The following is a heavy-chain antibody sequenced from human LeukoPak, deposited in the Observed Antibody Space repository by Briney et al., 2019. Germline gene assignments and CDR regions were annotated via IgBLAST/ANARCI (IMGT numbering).Heavy chain of an antibody. Sequence: PGGSLRLSCAASGFTFSDHYMDWVRQAPGKGLEWVGRTRNKANSYTTEYAASVKGRFTISRDDSKNSLCLQMNSLKTEDTAVYYCARASCSGGSCYSWDYYYYMDVWGKGTTVTVSS. D-gene: IGHD2-15*01. J-gene: IGHJ6*03. V-gene: IGHV3-72*01. CDR2: TRNKANSYTT. CDR3: ARASCSGGSCYSWDYYYYMDV. CDR1: GFTFSDHY.